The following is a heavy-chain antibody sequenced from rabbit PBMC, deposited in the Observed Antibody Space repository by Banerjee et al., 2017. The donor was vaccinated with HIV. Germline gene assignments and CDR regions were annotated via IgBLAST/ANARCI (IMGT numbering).Heavy chain of an antibody. J-gene: IGHJ4*01. CDR3: ARDRRVYAYDYGTYTYTSNGFNL. D-gene: IGHD6-1*01. CDR1: GFSFSSSYW. V-gene: IGHV1S45*01. CDR2: IYAGSSGST. Sequence: QEQLEESGGDLVKPEGSLTLTCTASGFSFSSSYWICWVRQAPGKGLEWIACIYAGSSGSTYYASWAKGRFTISKTSSTTVTLQMTSLTAADTATYFCARDRRVYAYDYGTYTYTSNGFNLWGQGTLVTVS.